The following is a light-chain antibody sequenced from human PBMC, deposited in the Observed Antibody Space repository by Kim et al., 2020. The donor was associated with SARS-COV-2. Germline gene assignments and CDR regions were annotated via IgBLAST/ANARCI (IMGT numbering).Light chain of an antibody. Sequence: SRSPGQTASITCSGDTLGDKYACWYQQKPGQSPVLVIYQDSKRPSGIPERFSGSNSGNTATLTISGTQAMDEADYYCQAWDSSTYVFGTGTKVTVL. CDR2: QDS. CDR3: QAWDSSTYV. CDR1: TLGDKY. J-gene: IGLJ1*01. V-gene: IGLV3-1*01.